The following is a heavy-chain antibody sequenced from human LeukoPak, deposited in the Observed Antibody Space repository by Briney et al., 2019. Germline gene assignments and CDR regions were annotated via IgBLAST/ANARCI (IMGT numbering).Heavy chain of an antibody. Sequence: PGGSLRLSCAASGFTFSSYSMNWVRQAPGKGLEWVASISSGSTYIYYADSMRGRFTISRDHAKSSLYLQMNSLTAEDTAVYYCASSGSGWSFDYWGQGTLVIVSS. D-gene: IGHD6-19*01. V-gene: IGHV3-21*06. CDR2: ISSGSTYI. CDR3: ASSGSGWSFDY. CDR1: GFTFSSYS. J-gene: IGHJ4*02.